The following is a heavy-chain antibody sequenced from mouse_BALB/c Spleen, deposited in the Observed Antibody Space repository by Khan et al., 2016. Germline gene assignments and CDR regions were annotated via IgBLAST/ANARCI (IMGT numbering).Heavy chain of an antibody. CDR3: ARLQYNGRFAY. CDR1: GFDFSRYW. V-gene: IGHV4-1*02. Sequence: EVKLLESGGGLVQPGGSLKLSCAASGFDFSRYWMSWVRQAPGKGLEWIGEINPDSSTINYTPSLKEKFIISRDTAKTTLSLQMIIARSEDTSLYYCARLQYNGRFAYWGQGTLVTVSA. CDR2: INPDSSTI. J-gene: IGHJ3*01. D-gene: IGHD1-2*01.